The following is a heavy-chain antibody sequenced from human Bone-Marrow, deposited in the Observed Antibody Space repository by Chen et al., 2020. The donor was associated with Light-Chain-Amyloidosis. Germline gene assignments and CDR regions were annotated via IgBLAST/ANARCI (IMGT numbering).Heavy chain of an antibody. J-gene: IGHJ4*02. D-gene: IGHD2-2*01. CDR2: IYPGDSDT. Sequence: EVQLVQSRAEVKKPGESLKISCKGSGYSFSDYWIAWVRQMPGKGPECLRIIYPGDSDTRYSPSFQGQVTISADKSVSAASLQWRSLKASDTAIYFCARVGSRDQMLFSFFDYWGQGTLVTVSS. CDR3: ARVGSRDQMLFSFFDY. CDR1: GYSFSDYW. V-gene: IGHV5-51*01.